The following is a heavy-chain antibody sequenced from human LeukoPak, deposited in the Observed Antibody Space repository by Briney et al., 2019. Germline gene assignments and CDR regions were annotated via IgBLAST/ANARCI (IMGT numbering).Heavy chain of an antibody. CDR2: IHHDGSNK. Sequence: GGSLRLSCAASGFTFSSYGMHWVRQAPGKGLDWVAFIHHDGSNKYYADSVRGRFTISRDNAKNSLYLQMNSLRAEDTAVYYCARDRYYDSSGHYYFWDDGFDYWGQGTLVTVSS. V-gene: IGHV3-30*02. D-gene: IGHD3-22*01. CDR3: ARDRYYDSSGHYYFWDDGFDY. CDR1: GFTFSSYG. J-gene: IGHJ4*02.